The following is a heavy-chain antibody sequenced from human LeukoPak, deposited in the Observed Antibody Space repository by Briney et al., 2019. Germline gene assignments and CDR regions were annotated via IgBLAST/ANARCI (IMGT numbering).Heavy chain of an antibody. J-gene: IGHJ4*02. Sequence: PGGSLRLSCAASGFTFDDYAMHWVRQAPGKGLEWVSGISWNSGSIGYADSVKGRFTISRDNAKNSLYLQINSLRAEDTALYYCAKDYRGGSSSSLDYWGQGTLVTVSS. CDR3: AKDYRGGSSSSLDY. V-gene: IGHV3-9*01. CDR1: GFTFDDYA. CDR2: ISWNSGSI. D-gene: IGHD2-15*01.